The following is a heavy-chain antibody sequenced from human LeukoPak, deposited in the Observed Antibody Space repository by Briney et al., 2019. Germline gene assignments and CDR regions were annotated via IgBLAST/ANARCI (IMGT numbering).Heavy chain of an antibody. J-gene: IGHJ4*02. CDR1: GFTFSSYG. CDR3: ASSGVKTTFTGEIDY. D-gene: IGHD1-14*01. Sequence: PGGSLRLSCAASGFTFSSYGMHWVRQAPGKGLEWVAVIWYDGSNKYYADSVKGRFTISRDNSKNTLYLQMNSLRAEDTAVYYLASSGVKTTFTGEIDYWGQGTLVTVSS. CDR2: IWYDGSNK. V-gene: IGHV3-33*01.